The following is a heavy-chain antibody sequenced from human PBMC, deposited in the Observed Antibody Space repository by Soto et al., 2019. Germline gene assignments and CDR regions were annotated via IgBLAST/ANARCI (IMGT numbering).Heavy chain of an antibody. J-gene: IGHJ4*02. CDR2: MNPTTGST. CDR3: ARGRLVAGTVDS. V-gene: IGHV1-8*01. CDR1: GYTFTSYD. Sequence: QVQLVQSGAEVKKPGASVKVACKASGYTFTSYDIKWVRQATGQGLEWMGWMNPTTGSTGFAQKFQSRVTMISNTSISAAYLELSRLTSEDTAVYYCARGRLVAGTVDSWGQGTLVTVSS. D-gene: IGHD1-7*01.